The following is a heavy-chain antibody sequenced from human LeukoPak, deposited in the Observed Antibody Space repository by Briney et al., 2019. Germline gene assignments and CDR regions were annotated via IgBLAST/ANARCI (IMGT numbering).Heavy chain of an antibody. CDR1: GGTFSSYA. Sequence: SVKVSFKASGGTFSSYAISWVRQAPGQGLEWMGGIIPIFGTANYAQKFQGRVTITTDEATSTAYMEMSSLRSENTAVYYCAREYYYDSSGYTSYYFDYWGQGTLVTVSS. J-gene: IGHJ4*02. CDR2: IIPIFGTA. CDR3: AREYYYDSSGYTSYYFDY. D-gene: IGHD3-22*01. V-gene: IGHV1-69*05.